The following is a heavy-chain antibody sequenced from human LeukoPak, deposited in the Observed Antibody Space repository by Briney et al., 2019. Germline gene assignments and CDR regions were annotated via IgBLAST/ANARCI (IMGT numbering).Heavy chain of an antibody. V-gene: IGHV1-18*01. CDR2: ITADNFNT. J-gene: IGHJ3*01. CDR1: GYTFNSYP. CDR3: ARVRTPFGVVASPDALDV. Sequence: ASVKVSCKASGYTFNSYPLTWVRQAPGVGFEWVGWITADNFNTNYAQKFQGRVSLTKETSTNTAYMEMRSLMSDDTAVYYCARVRTPFGVVASPDALDVWGQGTAVTVSS. D-gene: IGHD3-3*01.